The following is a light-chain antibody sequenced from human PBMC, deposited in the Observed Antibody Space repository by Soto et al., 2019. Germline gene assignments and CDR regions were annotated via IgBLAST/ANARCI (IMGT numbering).Light chain of an antibody. Sequence: DIQMTQSPSSLSASVGDRVTITCRASQSIISYLNWYQQKPGKAPKLLIYAASSLQSGVPSRFSGSGSGTDFTLTINSLQPEDFATYYCQQSYSTPGTYGQGTKLEIK. V-gene: IGKV1-39*01. CDR3: QQSYSTPGT. J-gene: IGKJ2*01. CDR1: QSIISY. CDR2: AAS.